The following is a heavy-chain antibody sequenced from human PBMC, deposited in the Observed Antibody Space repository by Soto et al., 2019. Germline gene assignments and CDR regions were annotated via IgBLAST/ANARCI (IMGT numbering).Heavy chain of an antibody. CDR2: IYYSGST. Sequence: PSETLSLTCTLAGGSISSYYFSWIRQPPGKGLEWIGYIYYSGSTNYNTSLKRQVTISVETSQNQFSLKLSSLTAADTAVYYFGRRWGRTFDYWGQGTLVTVSS. D-gene: IGHD7-27*01. CDR3: GRRWGRTFDY. V-gene: IGHV4-59*08. CDR1: GGSISSYY. J-gene: IGHJ4*02.